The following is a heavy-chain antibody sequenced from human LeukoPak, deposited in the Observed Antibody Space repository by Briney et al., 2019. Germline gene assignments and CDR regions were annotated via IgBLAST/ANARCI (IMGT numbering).Heavy chain of an antibody. Sequence: QPGGSLRLSCAASGFTFSSYSMNWVRQAPGKGLEWVSYISSSSSTIYYADSVKGRFTISRDNAKNTLYLQMNSLRAEDTAVYYCARGGGMYYYDNSGLDYWGQGTLVTVSS. CDR2: ISSSSSTI. J-gene: IGHJ4*02. D-gene: IGHD3-22*01. CDR3: ARGGGMYYYDNSGLDY. CDR1: GFTFSSYS. V-gene: IGHV3-48*04.